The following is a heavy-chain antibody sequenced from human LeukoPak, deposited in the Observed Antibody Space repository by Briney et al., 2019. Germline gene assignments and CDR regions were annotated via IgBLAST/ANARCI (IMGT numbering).Heavy chain of an antibody. Sequence: GRSLRLSCAASGFTFSSYAMHWVRQAPGKGLEWVAVISYDGSNKYYADSVKGRFTISRDNSKNTLYLQMNSLRAEDTAVYYCAXXXGNYYGXGXYWGIPYYFDYWGQGTLVTVSS. CDR2: ISYDGSNK. J-gene: IGHJ4*02. D-gene: IGHD3-10*01. CDR3: AXXXGNYYGXGXYWGIPYYFDY. CDR1: GFTFSSYA. V-gene: IGHV3-30*01.